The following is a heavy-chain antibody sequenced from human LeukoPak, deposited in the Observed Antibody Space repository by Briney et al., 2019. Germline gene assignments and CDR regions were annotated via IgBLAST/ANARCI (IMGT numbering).Heavy chain of an antibody. D-gene: IGHD6-19*01. J-gene: IGHJ4*02. CDR2: IKQDGSEK. V-gene: IGHV3-7*03. CDR1: GFTFSSYW. CDR3: ARDRDWYSFDS. Sequence: GGSLILSCTASGFTFSSYWMDWVRQAPGKGLEWVANIKQDGSEKYYVDSVKGRFTISRDNAKNSLYLQMNSLRAEDTAVYYCARDRDWYSFDSWGQGTLVTVSS.